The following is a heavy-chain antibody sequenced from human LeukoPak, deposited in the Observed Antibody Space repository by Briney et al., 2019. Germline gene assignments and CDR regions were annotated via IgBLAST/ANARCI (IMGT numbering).Heavy chain of an antibody. D-gene: IGHD2-15*01. J-gene: IGHJ4*02. CDR1: GGTFSSYA. CDR3: ARGGYCSGGSCYPADY. Sequence: ASVKVSCKASGGTFSSYAISWVRQAPGQGLEWMGWINPNSGGTNYAQKFQGRVTMTRDTSISTAYMELSRLRSDDTAVYYCARGGYCSGGSCYPADYWGQGTLVTVSS. CDR2: INPNSGGT. V-gene: IGHV1-2*02.